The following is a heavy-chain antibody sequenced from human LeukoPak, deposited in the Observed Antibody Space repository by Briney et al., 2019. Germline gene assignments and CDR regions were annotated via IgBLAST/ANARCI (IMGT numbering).Heavy chain of an antibody. V-gene: IGHV1-18*01. CDR1: GYTFTSYG. CDR2: ISAYNGNT. D-gene: IGHD6-19*01. Sequence: VASVKVSCKASGYTFTSYGISWVRQAPGQGVEWMGWISAYNGNTNYAQKLQGRVTMTTDTSTSTAYMELRSLRSDDTAVYYCARDQGSGWSPGGMDVWGQGTTVTVSS. J-gene: IGHJ6*02. CDR3: ARDQGSGWSPGGMDV.